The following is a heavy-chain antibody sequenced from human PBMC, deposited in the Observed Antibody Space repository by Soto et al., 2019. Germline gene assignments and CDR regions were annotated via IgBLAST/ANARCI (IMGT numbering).Heavy chain of an antibody. Sequence: VQLLESGGGLVQPGGSLRLSCAASGFTFSSYAMSWVRQAPGKGLEWVSAISGSGGSTYYADSVKGRFTISRDNSKNTLNLQMTGLRAEDTAVYYCAKVTSSGWYRYYFDYWGQGTLVTVSS. J-gene: IGHJ4*02. CDR2: ISGSGGST. CDR3: AKVTSSGWYRYYFDY. CDR1: GFTFSSYA. D-gene: IGHD6-19*01. V-gene: IGHV3-23*01.